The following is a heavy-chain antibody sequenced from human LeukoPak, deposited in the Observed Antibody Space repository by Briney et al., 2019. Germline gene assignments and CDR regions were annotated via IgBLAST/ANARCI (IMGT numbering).Heavy chain of an antibody. D-gene: IGHD3-10*01. Sequence: GGSLRLSCAASGFSFSSYAMVWVREGPGKGLEWVSAISGSGDSTYYADSVKGRFTISRDNSKNTLYLQVDSLRTDDTAVFYCARDHYGDYGFDSWGQGILVTVSS. CDR3: ARDHYGDYGFDS. CDR1: GFSFSSYA. CDR2: ISGSGDST. J-gene: IGHJ5*01. V-gene: IGHV3-23*01.